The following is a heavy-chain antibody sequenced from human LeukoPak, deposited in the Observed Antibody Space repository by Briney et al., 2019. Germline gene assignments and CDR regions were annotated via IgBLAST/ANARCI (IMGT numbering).Heavy chain of an antibody. CDR2: MKQDGREK. J-gene: IGHJ4*02. V-gene: IGHV3-7*01. CDR1: GFIFSNYW. Sequence: GGSLRLSCVASGFIFSNYWMSWVRQVPGKGLEWVANMKQDGREKYLVDSVKGRFTISRDNAKNSLYLQMNSLRAEDTAVYYCASLRGVRDYWGQGTLVTVSS. CDR3: ASLRGVRDY. D-gene: IGHD3-10*01.